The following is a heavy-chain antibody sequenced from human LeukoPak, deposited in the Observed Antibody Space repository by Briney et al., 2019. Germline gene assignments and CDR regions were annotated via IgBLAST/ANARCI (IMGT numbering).Heavy chain of an antibody. J-gene: IGHJ3*02. CDR2: IYPGDSDT. D-gene: IGHD2-15*01. CDR1: GYSFTSYW. V-gene: IGHV5-51*01. Sequence: GESLQISCKGSGYSFTSYWIGWVRQMPGKGLEWMGIIYPGDSDTRYSPSFQGQVTISADKSISTAYLQWSSLKASDTAMYYCVRQEPEPCSGGSCYSGAFDIWGQGTMVTVSS. CDR3: VRQEPEPCSGGSCYSGAFDI.